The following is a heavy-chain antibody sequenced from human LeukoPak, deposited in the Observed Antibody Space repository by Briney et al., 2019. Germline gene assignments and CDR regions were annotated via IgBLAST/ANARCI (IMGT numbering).Heavy chain of an antibody. CDR3: TRDLGYRTNSRCYGGWFDP. D-gene: IGHD2-2*01. J-gene: IGHJ5*02. CDR2: INTDRSIT. V-gene: IGHV3-74*01. Sequence: PGGSLRLSCVASGFTFSNYWMHWVRQVPGKGLVWVSRINTDRSITNYAESVKGRFTISRDNAKNTLYLQMNSLRAEDTAVYYCTRDLGYRTNSRCYGGWFDPWGQGTLVTVSS. CDR1: GFTFSNYW.